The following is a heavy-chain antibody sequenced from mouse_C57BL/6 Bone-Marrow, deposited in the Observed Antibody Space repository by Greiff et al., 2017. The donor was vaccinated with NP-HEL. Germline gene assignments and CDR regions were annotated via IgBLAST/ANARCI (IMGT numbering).Heavy chain of an antibody. CDR2: IWTGGGT. CDR1: GFSLTSYA. J-gene: IGHJ4*01. D-gene: IGHD1-1*01. CDR3: AINRVDYYGSLLAMDY. V-gene: IGHV2-9-1*01. Sequence: VQLQQSGPGLVAPSQSLSITCTVSGFSLTSYAISWVRQPPGKGLEWLGVIWTGGGTNYTSALQSRLSISKANSKSQVFLKMNSLQTDDTARYYCAINRVDYYGSLLAMDYWGQGTSVTVSS.